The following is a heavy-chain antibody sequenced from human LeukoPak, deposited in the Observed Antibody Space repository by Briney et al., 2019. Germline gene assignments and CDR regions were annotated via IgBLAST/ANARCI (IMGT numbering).Heavy chain of an antibody. J-gene: IGHJ4*02. D-gene: IGHD5-12*01. V-gene: IGHV5-51*01. CDR1: GYSFTSYW. CDR2: IYPGDSDT. CDR3: ARRPRWLKRQFYFDY. Sequence: GESLKISCKGSGYSFTSYWNGWVRQMPGKGLEWMGIIYPGDSDTRYSPSFQGQVTISADKSISTAYPQWSSLKASDTAMYYCARRPRWLKRQFYFDYWGRGTLVTVSS.